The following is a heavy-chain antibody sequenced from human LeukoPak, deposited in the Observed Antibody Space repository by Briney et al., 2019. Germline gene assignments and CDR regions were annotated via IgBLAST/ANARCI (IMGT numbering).Heavy chain of an antibody. CDR3: VRIVGRESAGLVNGWRADH. CDR2: ISTQSNSV. V-gene: IGHV3-21*06. Sequence: GGSLRLSCASSGFNLCSCLVPWARQAPGKGLEWVSSISTQSNSVYYANSVKGRVTISRDDAKNSVYLKINRLRGEDTDVYYGVRIVGRESAGLVNGWRADHWGQGTLVTVSS. CDR1: GFNLCSCL. J-gene: IGHJ4*02. D-gene: IGHD3/OR15-3a*01.